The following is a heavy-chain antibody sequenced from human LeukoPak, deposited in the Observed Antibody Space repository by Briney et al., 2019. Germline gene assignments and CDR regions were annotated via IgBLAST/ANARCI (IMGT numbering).Heavy chain of an antibody. CDR1: GFTFSSYN. D-gene: IGHD4-17*01. J-gene: IGHJ5*02. V-gene: IGHV3-21*01. CDR2: ISSSSSNI. Sequence: GGSLRLSCAASGFTFSSYNMNWVRQAPGKGLEWVSSISSSSSNIYYADSVKGRFTISRDNAKNSLYLQMNSLRAEDTAVYYCARDTVTRWGNWFDPWGQGTLVTVSS. CDR3: ARDTVTRWGNWFDP.